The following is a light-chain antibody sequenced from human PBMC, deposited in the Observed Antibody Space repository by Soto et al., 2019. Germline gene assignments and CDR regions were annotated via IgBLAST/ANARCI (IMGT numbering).Light chain of an antibody. Sequence: EIQMTQSPSSLSASVGDRVTITCRASQSISRYLNWYQQKPGKAPNLMIYAASSLQSGVPSRFSGSGSGTDFTLTISSLQPEDFETYYCQQTYSSPLTFGGGTKVEIK. V-gene: IGKV1-39*01. J-gene: IGKJ4*01. CDR1: QSISRY. CDR3: QQTYSSPLT. CDR2: AAS.